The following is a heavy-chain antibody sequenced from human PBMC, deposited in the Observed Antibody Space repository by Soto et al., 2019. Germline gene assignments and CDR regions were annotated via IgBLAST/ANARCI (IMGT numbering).Heavy chain of an antibody. V-gene: IGHV4-31*11. Sequence: SEILSLTCAVSGGSISTRGDSWSWIRQHPGKGLEWIGYIYYSGSTYYNPSLKSRVTISVDTSKNQFSLKLSSVAAADTAVYYCARVEGRYFDWLRAPSRVFDPWGQGTLVTVPQ. D-gene: IGHD3-9*01. CDR1: GGSISTRGDS. J-gene: IGHJ5*02. CDR3: ARVEGRYFDWLRAPSRVFDP. CDR2: IYYSGST.